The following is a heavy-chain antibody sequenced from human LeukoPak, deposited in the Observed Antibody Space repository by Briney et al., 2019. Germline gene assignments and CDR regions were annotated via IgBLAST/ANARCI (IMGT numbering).Heavy chain of an antibody. V-gene: IGHV4-31*03. J-gene: IGHJ4*02. CDR1: GGSISSGGYY. CDR3: ARGSGGNYYDY. D-gene: IGHD2-15*01. CDR2: IYYSGRT. Sequence: SETLSLTCTVSGGSISSGGYYWSWIRQHPGKGLEWIGYIYYSGRTSYNPSLNSRVTISVDTSKNQFSLKVSSVTAADTAVYYCARGSGGNYYDYWGQGTLVIVSS.